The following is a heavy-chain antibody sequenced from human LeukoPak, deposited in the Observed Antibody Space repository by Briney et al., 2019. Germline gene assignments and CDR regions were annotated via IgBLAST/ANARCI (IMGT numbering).Heavy chain of an antibody. V-gene: IGHV3-7*03. J-gene: IGHJ6*02. Sequence: GGSLRLSCAASGFTFSSYWMSWVRQAPGKGLEWVANIKQDGSEKYYVDSVKGRFTISRDNAKNSLYLQMKSLRAEDTAVYYCARDRGGYDYPSYGMDVWGQGTTVTVSS. D-gene: IGHD5-12*01. CDR2: IKQDGSEK. CDR1: GFTFSSYW. CDR3: ARDRGGYDYPSYGMDV.